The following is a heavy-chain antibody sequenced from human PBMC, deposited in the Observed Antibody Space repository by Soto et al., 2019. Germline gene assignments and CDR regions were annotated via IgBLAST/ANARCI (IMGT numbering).Heavy chain of an antibody. V-gene: IGHV3-48*01. CDR2: ISSSSSTI. CDR1: GFTFSSHK. Sequence: GGSLGPSCATSGFTFSSHKMNWVRQAPGKGLEWVSYISSSSSTIYYADSVKGRFTISRDNAKNSLYLQMNSLRAEDTAVYYCARHPERIAQIGWFDPWGQGTLVTVSS. J-gene: IGHJ5*02. CDR3: ARHPERIAQIGWFDP. D-gene: IGHD6-13*01.